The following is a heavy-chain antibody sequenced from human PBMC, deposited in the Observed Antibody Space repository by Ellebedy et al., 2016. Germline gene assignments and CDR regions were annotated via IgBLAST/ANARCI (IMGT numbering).Heavy chain of an antibody. CDR3: AREVATYYDILTGYFEGGWFDP. V-gene: IGHV1-8*01. CDR2: MNPNSGNT. Sequence: ASVKVSXXASGYTFTSYDINWVRQATGQGLEWMGWMNPNSGNTGYAQKFQGRVTMTRNTSISTAYMELSSLRSEDTAVYYCAREVATYYDILTGYFEGGWFDPWGQGTLVTVSS. J-gene: IGHJ5*02. D-gene: IGHD3-9*01. CDR1: GYTFTSYD.